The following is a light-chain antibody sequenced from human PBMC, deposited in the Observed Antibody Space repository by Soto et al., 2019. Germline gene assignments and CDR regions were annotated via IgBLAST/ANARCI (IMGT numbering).Light chain of an antibody. CDR3: QQRRDWPLT. CDR1: QSVSNY. CDR2: EVS. Sequence: EIVLTQSPATLSLSPGERATLSCRASQSVSNYLAWYQQKPGQAPRLLIYEVSSRDTGIPARFSGSGSGTDFSLTIDSLEPEDFAVYYCQQRRDWPLTFGGGTKVEIK. J-gene: IGKJ4*01. V-gene: IGKV3-11*01.